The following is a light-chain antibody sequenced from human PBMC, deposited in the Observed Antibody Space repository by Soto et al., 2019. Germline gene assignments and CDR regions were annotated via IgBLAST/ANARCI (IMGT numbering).Light chain of an antibody. V-gene: IGKV1-5*03. CDR3: PNWDDFSRT. Sequence: DIQMTQSPSTLSASVGDRVTITCRASQSITDWLAWYQQKPGKAHKFLIYKASNLEGGVPSRFSGSGSGTEFTFNTSSVVLVDFATNYCPNWDDFSRTFGEGNKVEI. J-gene: IGKJ1*01. CDR1: QSITDW. CDR2: KAS.